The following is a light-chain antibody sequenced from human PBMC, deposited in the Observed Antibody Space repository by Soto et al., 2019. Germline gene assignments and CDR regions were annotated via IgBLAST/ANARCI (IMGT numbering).Light chain of an antibody. CDR3: QHYNSGPLT. Sequence: EVVMTQSPAALSVSPGEGATLPCRASQTGDNNLDGYQQRPGTAPRLLRDRVSTRATCSPAMFSGRGSVTEFTLTSSSLQSEDFAVYYCQHYNSGPLTFGGGTKVEIK. V-gene: IGKV3-15*01. CDR1: QTGDNN. CDR2: RVS. J-gene: IGKJ4*01.